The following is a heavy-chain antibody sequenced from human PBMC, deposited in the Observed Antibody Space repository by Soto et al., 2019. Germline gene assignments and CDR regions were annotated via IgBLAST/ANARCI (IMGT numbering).Heavy chain of an antibody. J-gene: IGHJ6*02. CDR1: GFTVSSNY. CDR2: IYSGGST. CDR3: ARDRPLVVVAAHEGVHYYGMDV. Sequence: PGGSLRLSCAASGFTVSSNYMSWVRQAPGKGLEWVSVIYSGGSTYYADSVKGRFTISRDNSKNTLYLQMNSLRAEDTAVYYCARDRPLVVVAAHEGVHYYGMDVWGQGTTVTVSS. D-gene: IGHD2-15*01. V-gene: IGHV3-53*01.